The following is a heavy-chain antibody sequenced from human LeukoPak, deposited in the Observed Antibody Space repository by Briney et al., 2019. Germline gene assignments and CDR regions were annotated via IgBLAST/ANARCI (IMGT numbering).Heavy chain of an antibody. D-gene: IGHD6-13*01. V-gene: IGHV3-30*02. Sequence: GGSLRLSCAASGFTFSSYGMHWVRQAPGKGLEWVAFIRYDGSNKYYADSVKGRFTISRDNSKNTLYLQMNSLRAEDTAVYYCAILPPQIAAAGTMGFDYWGQGTLVTVSS. CDR2: IRYDGSNK. CDR1: GFTFSSYG. J-gene: IGHJ4*02. CDR3: AILPPQIAAAGTMGFDY.